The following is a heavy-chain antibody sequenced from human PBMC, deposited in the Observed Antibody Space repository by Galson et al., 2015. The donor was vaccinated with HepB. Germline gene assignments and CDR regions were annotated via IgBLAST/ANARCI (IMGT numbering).Heavy chain of an antibody. CDR2: IVVGSGNT. J-gene: IGHJ4*02. CDR3: AAEEGGWYYFDY. V-gene: IGHV1-58*01. D-gene: IGHD6-19*01. CDR1: GFTFTSSA. Sequence: SVKVSCKASGFTFTSSAVQWVRQARGQRLEWIGWIVVGSGNTNYAQKFQERVTITRDMSTSTAYMELSSLRSEDTAVYYCAAEEGGWYYFDYWGQGTLVTVSS.